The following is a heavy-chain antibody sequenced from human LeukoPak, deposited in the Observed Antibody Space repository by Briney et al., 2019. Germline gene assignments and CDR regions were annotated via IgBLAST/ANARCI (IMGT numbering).Heavy chain of an antibody. D-gene: IGHD2/OR15-2a*01. V-gene: IGHV1-46*01. CDR3: AREGYDYFQVENAFDI. CDR2: INPSGGST. CDR1: GYTFTSYY. J-gene: IGHJ3*02. Sequence: ASVKVSCKASGYTFTSYYMHWVGQAPGQGLEWMGIINPSGGSTSYAQKFQGRVTMTRDTSTSTVYMELSSLRSEDTAVYYCAREGYDYFQVENAFDIWGQGTMVTVSS.